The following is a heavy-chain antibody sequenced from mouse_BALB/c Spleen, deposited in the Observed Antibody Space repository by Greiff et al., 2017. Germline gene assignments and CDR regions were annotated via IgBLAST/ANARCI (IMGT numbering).Heavy chain of an antibody. D-gene: IGHD2-10*01. CDR2: ISSGSSTI. J-gene: IGHJ2*01. V-gene: IGHV5-17*02. CDR3: ARSSYYGNPYYFDY. CDR1: GFTFSSFG. Sequence: EVQGVESGGGLVQPGGSRKLSCAASGFTFSSFGMHWVRQAPEKGLEWVAYISSGSSTIYYADTVKGRFTISRDNPKNTLFLQMTSLRSEDTAMYYCARSSYYGNPYYFDYWGQGTTLTVSS.